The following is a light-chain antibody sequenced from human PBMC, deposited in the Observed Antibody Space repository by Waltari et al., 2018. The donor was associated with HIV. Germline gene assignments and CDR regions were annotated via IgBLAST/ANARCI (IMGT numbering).Light chain of an antibody. J-gene: IGLJ2*01. CDR2: EGN. V-gene: IGLV2-23*01. CDR1: SSDVGPYSL. CDR3: SSYTSFSTVL. Sequence: QSALTQPACVSGSPGQSITISCTGTSSDVGPYSLVSWYQHHPGKAPKLMIYEGNKRPSGVSNRFSGSKSGNTASLTISGLQAEDEADYYCSSYTSFSTVLFGGGTKLTVL.